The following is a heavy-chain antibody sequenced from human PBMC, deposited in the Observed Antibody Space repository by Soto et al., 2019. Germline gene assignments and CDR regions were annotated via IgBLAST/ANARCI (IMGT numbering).Heavy chain of an antibody. Sequence: ASVKVSCKASCYTFINYCINWVRQAPGQGLEWMGWISAYNGNTNYAQKLQGRVTMTTDTSTSTAYMELRGLRSDDTAVYYCARVGAYSSASGPDFWGQGTPVTVSS. J-gene: IGHJ4*02. CDR1: CYTFINYC. CDR3: ARVGAYSSASGPDF. V-gene: IGHV1-18*01. CDR2: ISAYNGNT. D-gene: IGHD6-6*01.